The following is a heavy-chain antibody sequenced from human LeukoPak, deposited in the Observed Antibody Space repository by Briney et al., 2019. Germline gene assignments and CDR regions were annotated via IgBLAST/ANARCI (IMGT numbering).Heavy chain of an antibody. J-gene: IGHJ4*02. CDR3: ARDRITMVRGVTSTSDY. D-gene: IGHD3-10*01. V-gene: IGHV1-2*02. Sequence: ASVKVSCKASGYTFTGYYMHWVRQAPGQGLEWMGWINPNSGGTNYAQKFQGRVTMTRDMSISTAYMELSRLRSDDTAVYYCARDRITMVRGVTSTSDYWGQGTLVTVSS. CDR1: GYTFTGYY. CDR2: INPNSGGT.